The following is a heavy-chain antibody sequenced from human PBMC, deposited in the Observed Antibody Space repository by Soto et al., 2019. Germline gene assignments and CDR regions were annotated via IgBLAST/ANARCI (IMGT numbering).Heavy chain of an antibody. Sequence: QVQLVQSGAEVKKPGASVKVSCKASGYTFTSYGISWVRQAPGQGLEWMGWISAYNGNTNYAQKLQGRVTMTTDTSTSTAYMELRSLRSDDTAVYYCARSGTSGSYLARKKDNWFDPWGQGTLVTVSS. D-gene: IGHD1-26*01. CDR3: ARSGTSGSYLARKKDNWFDP. CDR1: GYTFTSYG. J-gene: IGHJ5*02. CDR2: ISAYNGNT. V-gene: IGHV1-18*01.